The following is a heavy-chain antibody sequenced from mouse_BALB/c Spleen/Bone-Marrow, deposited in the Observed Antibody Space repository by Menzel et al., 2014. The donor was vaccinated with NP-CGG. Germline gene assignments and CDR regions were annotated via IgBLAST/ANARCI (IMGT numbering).Heavy chain of an antibody. D-gene: IGHD1-1*01. V-gene: IGHV5-12-2*01. J-gene: IGHJ1*01. Sequence: EVHLVESGGGLVQPGGSLKLSCAASGFTFSYYTMSWVRQTPEKRLEWVAYIGNGGSTTYHPDTVKGRFTISRDNAKNPLYLQMSSLKSEDTAMYYCARAPSIIPGYYDVWGAGTTVTVAS. CDR2: IGNGGSTT. CDR3: ARAPSIIPGYYDV. CDR1: GFTFSYYT.